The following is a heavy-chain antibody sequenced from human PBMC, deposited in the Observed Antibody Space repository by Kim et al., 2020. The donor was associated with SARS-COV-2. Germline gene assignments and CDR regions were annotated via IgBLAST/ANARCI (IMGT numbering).Heavy chain of an antibody. CDR2: IIPILGIA. J-gene: IGHJ4*01. CDR1: GGTFSSYA. D-gene: IGHD3-3*01. V-gene: IGHV1-69*04. Sequence: SVKVSCKASGGTFSSYAISWVRQAPGQGLEWMGRIIPILGIANYAQKFQGRVTITADKSTSTAYMELSSLRSEDTAVYYFARDQIISFWSGYSYFDYWG. CDR3: ARDQIISFWSGYSYFDY.